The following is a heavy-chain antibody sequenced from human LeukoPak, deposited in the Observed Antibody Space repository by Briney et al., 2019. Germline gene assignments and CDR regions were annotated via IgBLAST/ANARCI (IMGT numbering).Heavy chain of an antibody. V-gene: IGHV1-2*02. D-gene: IGHD6-13*01. CDR3: ARGLHSSSWYNY. CDR2: ISPNSGGT. Sequence: ASVKVSCKASGYTFTGYYMHWVGQAPGQGLDWMGWISPNSGGTNYAQKFQGRVTMTRDTSISTAYMELSRLRSDDTAVYYCARGLHSSSWYNYWGQGTLVTVSS. J-gene: IGHJ4*02. CDR1: GYTFTGYY.